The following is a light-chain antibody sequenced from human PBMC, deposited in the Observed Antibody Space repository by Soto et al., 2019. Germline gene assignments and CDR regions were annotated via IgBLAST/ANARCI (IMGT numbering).Light chain of an antibody. CDR3: QHYGSSPST. Sequence: EIVLTQSPGTLSLSPGERATLSCRASQSLTSSYLAWYQQKPGQSPRLLIYGASRRATGIPDRFSGSGSGTDFTLTISRLEPEDFAVYYCQHYGSSPSTFGRGTKVEIK. J-gene: IGKJ1*01. V-gene: IGKV3-20*01. CDR1: QSLTSSY. CDR2: GAS.